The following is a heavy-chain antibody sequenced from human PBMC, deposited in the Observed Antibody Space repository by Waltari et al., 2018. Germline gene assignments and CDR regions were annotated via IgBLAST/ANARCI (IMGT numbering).Heavy chain of an antibody. Sequence: QVQLVESGGGVVQPGGSLRLSCAASGFTFSSYGMHWVRQAPGKGLEWVAFIRYDGSNKYYADAVKGRFTISRDNSKNTLYLQMNSLRAEDTVVYYCAKRPCSGGSCYSGFDYWGQGTLVTVSS. CDR2: IRYDGSNK. J-gene: IGHJ4*02. CDR3: AKRPCSGGSCYSGFDY. V-gene: IGHV3-30*02. CDR1: GFTFSSYG. D-gene: IGHD2-15*01.